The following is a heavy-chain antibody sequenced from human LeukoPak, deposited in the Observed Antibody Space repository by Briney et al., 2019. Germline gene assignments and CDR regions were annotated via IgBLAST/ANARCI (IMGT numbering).Heavy chain of an antibody. V-gene: IGHV4-59*12. CDR1: GGSISSYY. CDR2: IYYSGST. CDR3: ARLRRITMVRGVIISIYYFDY. Sequence: PSETLSLTCTVSGGSISSYYWSWIRQPPGKGLEWIGYIYYSGSTNYNPSLKSRVTISVDTSKNQFSLKLSSVTAADTAVYYCARLRRITMVRGVIISIYYFDYWGQGTLVTVSS. D-gene: IGHD3-10*01. J-gene: IGHJ4*02.